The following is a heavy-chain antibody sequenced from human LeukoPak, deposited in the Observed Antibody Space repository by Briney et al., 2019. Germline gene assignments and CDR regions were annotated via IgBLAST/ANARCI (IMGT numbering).Heavy chain of an antibody. CDR1: GFTFGNYG. V-gene: IGHV3-30*18. CDR3: AKDQGYYDSSGYYRSNWFDP. CDR2: ISYDGSNK. D-gene: IGHD3-22*01. Sequence: GGSLRLSCAVSGFTFGNYGMHWVRQAPGKGLEWVAVISYDGSNKYYADSVKGRFTISRDNSKNTLYLQMNSLRAEDTAVYYCAKDQGYYDSSGYYRSNWFDPWGQGTLVTVSS. J-gene: IGHJ5*02.